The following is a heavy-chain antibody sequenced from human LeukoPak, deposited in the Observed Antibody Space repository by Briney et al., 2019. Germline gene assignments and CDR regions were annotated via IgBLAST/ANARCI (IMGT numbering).Heavy chain of an antibody. CDR1: GYTFTGYY. V-gene: IGHV1-2*02. CDR2: INPNSGGT. Sequence: GASVKVSCKASGYTFTGYYMHWVRQAPGQGLEWMGWINPNSGGTNYAQKFQGRVTMTRDTSISTGYMELDSLRFDDTAVYFRARSLISSSWYRSDYWGQGTLVAVSS. D-gene: IGHD6-13*01. J-gene: IGHJ4*02. CDR3: ARSLISSSWYRSDY.